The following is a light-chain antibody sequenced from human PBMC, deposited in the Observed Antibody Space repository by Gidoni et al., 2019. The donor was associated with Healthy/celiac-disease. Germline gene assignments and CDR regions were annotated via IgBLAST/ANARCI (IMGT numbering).Light chain of an antibody. J-gene: IGLJ2*01. CDR3: RAWGSSTGRV. CDR1: KSGDKY. V-gene: IGLV3-1*01. CDR2: QGS. Sequence: SYELTQPPSLSVSPGQTASITRSGDKSGDKYARCYQQKPAQSPVLVIYQGSKQPSGIPERFSASNTGNTATLTISGTQEMDEADYYCRAWGSSTGRVFGGGTKLTVL.